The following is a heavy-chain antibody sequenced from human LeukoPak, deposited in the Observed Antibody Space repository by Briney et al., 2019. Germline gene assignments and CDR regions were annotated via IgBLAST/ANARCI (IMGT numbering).Heavy chain of an antibody. CDR3: ARGGLQHGFDI. J-gene: IGHJ3*02. Sequence: PGGSLRLSCAASGFTFSSYEMNWVRQAPGKGLEWVSYISSSGSTIYYADSVKGRFTFSRDNAKNTLYLQMNSLRAEDTAVYYCARGGLQHGFDIWGQGTMVTVSP. V-gene: IGHV3-48*03. CDR2: ISSSGSTI. D-gene: IGHD5-24*01. CDR1: GFTFSSYE.